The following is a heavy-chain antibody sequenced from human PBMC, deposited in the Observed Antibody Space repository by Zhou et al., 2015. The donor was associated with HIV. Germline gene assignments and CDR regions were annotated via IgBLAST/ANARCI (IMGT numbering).Heavy chain of an antibody. J-gene: IGHJ4*02. Sequence: DVQLVESGGGLVHPGGSLRLSCETSKFTFSVYYMYWFRQIPEKGLSWVSRIDGDGLDTTYADSVRGRFTISRDNAKNSLYLQMNSLRVEDTAVYYCVRGGGMPMEYWGQGTLVTVSS. D-gene: IGHD3-16*01. CDR2: IDGDGLDT. CDR3: VRGGGMPMEY. CDR1: KFTFSVYY. V-gene: IGHV3-74*02.